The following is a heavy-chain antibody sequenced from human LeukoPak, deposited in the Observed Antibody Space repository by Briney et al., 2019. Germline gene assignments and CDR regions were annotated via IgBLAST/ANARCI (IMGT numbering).Heavy chain of an antibody. J-gene: IGHJ3*02. Sequence: SETLSLTCAVYGGSFSGYYWSWIRQPPGKGLEWIGEINHSGSTNYNPSLKSRVTISVDTSKNQFSLKLSSVTAADTAVYYCARGPWWSGWFNNAFDIWGQGTMVTVSS. CDR1: GGSFSGYY. V-gene: IGHV4-34*01. CDR2: INHSGST. D-gene: IGHD6-19*01. CDR3: ARGPWWSGWFNNAFDI.